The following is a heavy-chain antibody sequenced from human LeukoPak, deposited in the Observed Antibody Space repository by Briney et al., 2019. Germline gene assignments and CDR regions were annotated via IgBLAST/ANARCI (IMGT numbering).Heavy chain of an antibody. CDR2: LNPNSGGT. J-gene: IGHJ4*02. CDR1: GYTFTDYY. V-gene: IGHV1-2*02. Sequence: GASVKVSCKASGYTFTDYYIHWVRQAPGPGLEWMGWLNPNSGGTDSAQKFQGRVTVTRDTSISTAYMELSSLRSDDTAVYYCARDHGTVPAANSPDYWGQGTLVTVSS. CDR3: ARDHGTVPAANSPDY. D-gene: IGHD2-2*01.